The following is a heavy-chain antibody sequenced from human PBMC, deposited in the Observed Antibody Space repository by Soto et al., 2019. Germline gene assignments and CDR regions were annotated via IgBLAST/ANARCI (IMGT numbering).Heavy chain of an antibody. D-gene: IGHD2-2*01. CDR3: ARAACSSSSCYPEVFDY. CDR2: IWYDGSKQ. V-gene: IGHV3-33*01. J-gene: IGHJ4*02. Sequence: PGGSLRLSCAASGFTFSSYGIHWVRQAPGKGLEWVAVIWYDGSKQYYADSVKGRFTISRDNSKNTLYLQMNSLRAEDTAVYYCARAACSSSSCYPEVFDYWGQGTQVTVSS. CDR1: GFTFSSYG.